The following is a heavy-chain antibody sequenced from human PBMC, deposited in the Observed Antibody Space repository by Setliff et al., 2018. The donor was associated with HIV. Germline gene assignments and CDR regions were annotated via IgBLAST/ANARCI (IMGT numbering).Heavy chain of an antibody. CDR3: AGDKGGMPEHHYLDY. CDR1: GGPFSTYT. D-gene: IGHD3-16*01. CDR2: IIPLLGST. V-gene: IGHV1-69*13. J-gene: IGHJ4*02. Sequence: SVKVSCKASGGPFSTYTITWVRQAPGQGLEWIGGIIPLLGSTNYAQKFQDRVTITADEFTNTAYMELKSLTSGDTAVYYCAGDKGGMPEHHYLDYWGQGTLVTVSS.